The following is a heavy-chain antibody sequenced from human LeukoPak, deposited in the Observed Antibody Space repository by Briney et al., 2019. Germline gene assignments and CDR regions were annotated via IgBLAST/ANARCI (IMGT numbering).Heavy chain of an antibody. V-gene: IGHV4-59*12. CDR3: AREGYGSGPHPNDFDI. CDR2: IYYSGST. CDR1: GGSISSYY. D-gene: IGHD3-10*01. Sequence: PSETLSLTCTVSGGSISSYYWSWIRQPPGKGLEWIGYIYYSGSTNYNPSLKSRVSISVDTSKNQFSLKLSSLTAADTAVYYCAREGYGSGPHPNDFDIWGQGTPVTVSS. J-gene: IGHJ3*02.